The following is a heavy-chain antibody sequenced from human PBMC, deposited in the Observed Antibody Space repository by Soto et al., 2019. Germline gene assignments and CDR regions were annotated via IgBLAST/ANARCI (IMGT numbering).Heavy chain of an antibody. CDR1: GFTFSSYS. CDR3: AIVYSGSYMQEYYSYGMDV. J-gene: IGHJ6*02. V-gene: IGHV3-30-3*01. CDR2: ISYDGNNK. D-gene: IGHD1-26*01. Sequence: PGGSLRLTCAASGFTFSSYSMHWVRQAPGKGLEWVAVISYDGNNKYYADSVKCRFTISRDNSKNTLYLQMNSLRAEDTAVYYCAIVYSGSYMQEYYSYGMDVCGQRTTVTVSS.